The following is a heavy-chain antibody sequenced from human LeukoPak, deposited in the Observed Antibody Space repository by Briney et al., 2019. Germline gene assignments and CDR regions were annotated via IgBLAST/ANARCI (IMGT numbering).Heavy chain of an antibody. CDR3: ARVGGYNYPFDY. CDR1: GGSFSSYY. V-gene: IGHV4-59*01. Sequence: SETLSLTCAVYGGSFSSYYWSWIRQPPGKGLEWIGYIYYSGSTNYNPSLKSRVTISVDTSKNQFSLKLSSVTAADTAVYYCARVGGYNYPFDYWGQGTLVTVSS. D-gene: IGHD5-24*01. J-gene: IGHJ4*02. CDR2: IYYSGST.